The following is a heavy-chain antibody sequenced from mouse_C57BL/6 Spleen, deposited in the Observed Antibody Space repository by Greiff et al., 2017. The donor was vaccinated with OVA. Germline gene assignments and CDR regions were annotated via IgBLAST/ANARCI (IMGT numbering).Heavy chain of an antibody. CDR1: GYTFTSYG. CDR3: AREGSSYYFDY. CDR2: IYPRSGNT. V-gene: IGHV1-81*01. J-gene: IGHJ2*01. Sequence: VKLMESGAELARPGASVKLSCKASGYTFTSYGISWVKQRTGQGLEWIGEIYPRSGNTYYNEKFKGKATLTADKSSSTAYMELRSLTSEDSAVYFCAREGSSYYFDYWGQGTTLTVSS.